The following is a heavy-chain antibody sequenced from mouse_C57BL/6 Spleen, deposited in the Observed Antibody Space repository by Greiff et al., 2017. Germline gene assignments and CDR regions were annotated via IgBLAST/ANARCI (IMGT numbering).Heavy chain of an antibody. V-gene: IGHV3-6*01. Sequence: VQLKESGPGLVKPSQSLSLTCSVTGYSITSGYYWNWIRQFPGNKLEWMGYISYDGSNNYNPSLKNRISITRDTSKNQFFLKLNSVTTEDTATYYCARATGTGFAMDYWGQGTSVTVSS. CDR2: ISYDGSN. D-gene: IGHD4-1*01. CDR3: ARATGTGFAMDY. CDR1: GYSITSGYY. J-gene: IGHJ4*01.